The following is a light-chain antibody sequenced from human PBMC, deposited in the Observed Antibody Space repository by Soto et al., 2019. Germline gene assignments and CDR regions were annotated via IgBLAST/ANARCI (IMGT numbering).Light chain of an antibody. CDR1: QSVLYSSDNKNY. J-gene: IGKJ4*01. CDR2: WAS. Sequence: DIVMTQSPASLAVSLGERATINCKSSQSVLYSSDNKNYLAWYQQKPGQPPKLLIYWASTRDSGVPDRFSGSGSGADFTLTSSSLQAEDVAVYYCQQYYTTLTFGGGTRVEIK. V-gene: IGKV4-1*01. CDR3: QQYYTTLT.